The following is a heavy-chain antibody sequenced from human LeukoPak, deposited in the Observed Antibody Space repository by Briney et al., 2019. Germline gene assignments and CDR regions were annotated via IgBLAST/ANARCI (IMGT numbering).Heavy chain of an antibody. CDR3: AHSIGSGWSQYYFDY. D-gene: IGHD6-19*01. J-gene: IGHJ4*02. CDR1: GFSLSPSGVG. V-gene: IGHV2-5*01. CDR2: IYWNDDK. Sequence: SGPTLVKPTQTLTLTCTFPGFSLSPSGVGVGWIRQPPGKALEWLALIYWNDDKRYSPSLKSRLTITKDTSENQVVLTMTNMDPADTATYYCAHSIGSGWSQYYFDYWGQGTLVTVSS.